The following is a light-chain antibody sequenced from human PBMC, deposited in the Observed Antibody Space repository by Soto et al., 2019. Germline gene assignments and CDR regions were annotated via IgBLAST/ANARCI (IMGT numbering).Light chain of an antibody. CDR3: MQPLQSWT. V-gene: IGKV2-28*01. Sequence: DIVITQSPLSLPVTPGEPASISCRSSQSLLHSNGYNYLDWYLQKPGQSPQLLIYLGSNRASGVPDRFSGSGSGTDFTLKISRVAAEDVGVYYCMQPLQSWTFGQGTKVDI. CDR2: LGS. CDR1: QSLLHSNGYNY. J-gene: IGKJ1*01.